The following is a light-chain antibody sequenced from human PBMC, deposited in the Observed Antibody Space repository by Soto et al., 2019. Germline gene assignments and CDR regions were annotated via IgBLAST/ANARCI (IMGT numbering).Light chain of an antibody. CDR3: HQYNNWPLT. V-gene: IGKV3-15*01. CDR1: QSVRDN. Sequence: EIVMTQSPATLSVSPGERATLSCMASQSVRDNLAWYQQKPGQAPGLLIYGASIRATGISARFSGSGSGTDFTLTISSLQSEDFAIYYCHQYNNWPLTFGPGTKVDFK. J-gene: IGKJ3*01. CDR2: GAS.